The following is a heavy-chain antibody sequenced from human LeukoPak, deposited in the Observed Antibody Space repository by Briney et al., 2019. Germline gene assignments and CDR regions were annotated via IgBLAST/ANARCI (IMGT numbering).Heavy chain of an antibody. Sequence: GGSLRLSCAASGFTFSSYSMNWARQAPGKGLEWVSYISYSSSTIYYADSVKGRFTISRDNAKNTLYLQMNSLRAEDTAVYYCARVSYYYGSGSYRPTAVYYFDYWGQGTLVTVSS. J-gene: IGHJ4*02. D-gene: IGHD3-10*01. CDR1: GFTFSSYS. CDR2: ISYSSSTI. CDR3: ARVSYYYGSGSYRPTAVYYFDY. V-gene: IGHV3-48*04.